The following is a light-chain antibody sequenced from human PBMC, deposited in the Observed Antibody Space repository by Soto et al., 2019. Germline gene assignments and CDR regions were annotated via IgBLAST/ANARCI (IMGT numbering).Light chain of an antibody. CDR2: GAS. V-gene: IGKV3-20*01. J-gene: IGKJ5*01. Sequence: EIVLTQSPGTLSLSPGERATLSCRASHSVSSNYLAWYQQKPDQAPRLLIYGASRRPTGIPDRFSGSMSGTYFPVIISRLEPEDFAVYYCQQFDTSPPCTFGQGTRLEIK. CDR3: QQFDTSPPCT. CDR1: HSVSSNY.